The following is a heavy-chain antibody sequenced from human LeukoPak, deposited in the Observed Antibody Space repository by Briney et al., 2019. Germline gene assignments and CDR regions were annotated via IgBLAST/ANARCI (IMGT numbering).Heavy chain of an antibody. Sequence: GGSLRLSCAASGFTFSRYWMHWVRHAPGKGLEWVSRINSDGSYTNYADSVKGRFTISRDNAKNTLYLQMNSLRAEDTAVYFCSRDSIEDDYGDYVGDYWGQGTLVTVSS. CDR1: GFTFSRYW. CDR2: INSDGSYT. D-gene: IGHD4-17*01. CDR3: SRDSIEDDYGDYVGDY. V-gene: IGHV3-74*01. J-gene: IGHJ4*02.